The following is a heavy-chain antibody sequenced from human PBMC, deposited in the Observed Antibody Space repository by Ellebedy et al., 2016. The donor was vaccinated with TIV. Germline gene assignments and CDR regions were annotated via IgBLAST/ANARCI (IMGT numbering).Heavy chain of an antibody. J-gene: IGHJ4*02. CDR3: ARDGSIAVDGTSDY. CDR1: GFTFSAYA. V-gene: IGHV3-7*01. CDR2: IKKDGREK. D-gene: IGHD6-19*01. Sequence: GESLKISCVSSGFTFSAYAVSWVRQAPGKGLEWVANIKKDGREKNYVDSVRGRFTISRDNAKNSLYLQMSSLRAEDTAVYYCARDGSIAVDGTSDYWGQGTLVTVSS.